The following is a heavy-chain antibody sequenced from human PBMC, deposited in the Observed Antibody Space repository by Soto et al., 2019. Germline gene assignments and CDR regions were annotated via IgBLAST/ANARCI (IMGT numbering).Heavy chain of an antibody. J-gene: IGHJ5*02. D-gene: IGHD3-3*01. CDR2: ISGDGGST. V-gene: IGHV3-43*02. CDR1: GFTFDDYA. Sequence: GGSLRLSCAASGFTFDDYAMHWVRQAPGKGLEWVSLISGDGGSTYYADSVKGRFTISRDNSKNSLYLQMNSLRTEDTALYYCAKVANYDFWSGSDNWFDPWGQGTLVTVSS. CDR3: AKVANYDFWSGSDNWFDP.